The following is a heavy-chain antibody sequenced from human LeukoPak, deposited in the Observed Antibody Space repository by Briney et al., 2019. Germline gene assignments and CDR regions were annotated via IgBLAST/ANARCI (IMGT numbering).Heavy chain of an antibody. D-gene: IGHD7-27*01. V-gene: IGHV4-61*02. CDR2: IHTSGNT. CDR3: ARDRAGDSFDI. Sequence: NPSETLSLTCTVSGGSISSGNYYWTWIRQPAGKELEWIGRIHTSGNTNYNPSLESQVTMSIDTSKNQFSLSLNSVTPADTAIYYCARDRAGDSFDIWGQGTMVTVSS. J-gene: IGHJ3*02. CDR1: GGSISSGNYY.